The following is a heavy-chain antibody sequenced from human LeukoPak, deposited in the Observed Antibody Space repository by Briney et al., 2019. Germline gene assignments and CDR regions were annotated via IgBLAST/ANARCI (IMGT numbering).Heavy chain of an antibody. CDR2: ISSSGTYI. D-gene: IGHD1-26*01. CDR1: GFTFSAYS. J-gene: IGHJ5*02. CDR3: ARDFRYSGSYHHWFDP. Sequence: GGSLRLSCAASGFTFSAYSINWVRQAPGRGLEWVSSISSSGTYIYYADPVKGRFTISRDNAKNSLSLQMNSLRAEDTAVYYCARDFRYSGSYHHWFDPWGQGTLVTVYS. V-gene: IGHV3-21*01.